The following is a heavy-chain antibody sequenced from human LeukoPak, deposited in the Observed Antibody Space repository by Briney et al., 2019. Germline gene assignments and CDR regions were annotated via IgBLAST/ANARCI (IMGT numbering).Heavy chain of an antibody. D-gene: IGHD2-8*02. CDR1: GDSFSGGSSA. CDR2: TYYRSRWLN. Sequence: SQTLSLTCAISGDSFSGGSSAWNWIRQSPSRGLEWLGRTYYRSRWLNGYAVSLRSRISISPDTSKNQFSLQLTSVTPEDTAIYYCARNFHTGFDYWGQGTLVTVSS. V-gene: IGHV6-1*01. J-gene: IGHJ4*02. CDR3: ARNFHTGFDY.